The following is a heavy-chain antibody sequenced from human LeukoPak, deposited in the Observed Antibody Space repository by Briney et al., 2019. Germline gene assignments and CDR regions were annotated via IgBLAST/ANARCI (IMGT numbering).Heavy chain of an antibody. V-gene: IGHV3-48*01. J-gene: IGHJ4*02. D-gene: IGHD6-6*01. CDR1: GFTFSNYD. CDR2: ISSSGSTI. Sequence: GGSLRLSCAASGFTFSNYDMNWVRQAPGQGLEWVSYISSSGSTIYYADSVKGRFTISRDNAKNSLYLQMNSLRAEDTAVYYCAKDPESSSSFDYWGQGTLVTVSS. CDR3: AKDPESSSSFDY.